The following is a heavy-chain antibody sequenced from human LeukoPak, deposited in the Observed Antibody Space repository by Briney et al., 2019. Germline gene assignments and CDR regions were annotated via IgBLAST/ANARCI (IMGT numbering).Heavy chain of an antibody. CDR1: GYTFTAYH. D-gene: IGHD2-21*01. CDR3: ARGISGGFDI. Sequence: ASAKVSCKPSGYTFTAYHMHWVRQAPGQGLEWMGRIIPNSGATNYAQNFQDRVTLTRDTSISTAYMELSRLRPDDTAVYFCARGISGGFDIWGQGTMVTVSS. V-gene: IGHV1-2*06. CDR2: IIPNSGAT. J-gene: IGHJ3*02.